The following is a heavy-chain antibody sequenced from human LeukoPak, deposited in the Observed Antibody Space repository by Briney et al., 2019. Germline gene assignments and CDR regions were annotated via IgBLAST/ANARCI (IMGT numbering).Heavy chain of an antibody. CDR2: IFGSGSS. CDR3: ARTWYQLLYKFSAFDI. D-gene: IGHD2-2*02. V-gene: IGHV4-59*12. Sequence: SETLSLTCTVSGGSISDYYWSWIRQPPGKGLEWIGWIFGSGSSNYNPSLKSRLTISVDTSKNQFSLKLSSVTAADTAVYYCARTWYQLLYKFSAFDIWGQGTMVTVSS. J-gene: IGHJ3*02. CDR1: GGSISDYY.